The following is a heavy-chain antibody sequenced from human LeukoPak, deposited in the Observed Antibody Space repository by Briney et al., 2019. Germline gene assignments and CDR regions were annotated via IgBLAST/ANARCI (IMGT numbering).Heavy chain of an antibody. CDR1: GYTFTGYY. V-gene: IGHV1-2*02. CDR2: INPNSGGT. CDR3: ARLSIAVRHYFDY. J-gene: IGHJ4*02. Sequence: ASVKVSCKASGYTFTGYYMHWVRPTPGQGLEWMGWINPNSGGTNYAQKFQGRVTMTRDTSISTAYMELRRLSSDDTAGYYCARLSIAVRHYFDYWGQGTLVTASS. D-gene: IGHD6-19*01.